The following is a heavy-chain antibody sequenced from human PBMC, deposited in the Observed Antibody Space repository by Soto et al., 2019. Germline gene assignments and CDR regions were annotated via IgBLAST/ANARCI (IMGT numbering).Heavy chain of an antibody. J-gene: IGHJ5*02. CDR1: GGSFSSLV. Sequence: SSVKVSCKASGGSFSSLVISWLRQAPGQGPEWMGGINPMLGVANFAQKFQDRVTITADESTTTAYMELSSLGSEDTAVYSCARGPAQFDPWGQGTLVTVSS. V-gene: IGHV1-69*10. CDR2: INPMLGVA. CDR3: ARGPAQFDP. D-gene: IGHD2-2*01.